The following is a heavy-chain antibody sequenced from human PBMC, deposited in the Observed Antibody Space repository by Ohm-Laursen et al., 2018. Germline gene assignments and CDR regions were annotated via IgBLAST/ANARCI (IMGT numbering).Heavy chain of an antibody. CDR1: GFTFSNYG. V-gene: IGHV3-33*01. J-gene: IGHJ4*02. D-gene: IGHD2-2*01. CDR3: ARDDDTSRQDSSCDY. Sequence: SLRLSCTAPGFTFSNYGFHWVRQAPGKGLEWVAVIWYDGNRKYYAESVKGRFTVSRGDSKNTVYLQMNSLRAEDTAVYYCARDDDTSRQDSSCDYWGQETLVTVSS. CDR2: IWYDGNRK.